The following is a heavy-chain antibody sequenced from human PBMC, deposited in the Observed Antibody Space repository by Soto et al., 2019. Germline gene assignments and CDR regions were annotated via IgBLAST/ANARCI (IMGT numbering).Heavy chain of an antibody. Sequence: EVQLVESGGGLVQPGGSLRLSCAASGFTFSSYWMHWVRQVPGKGLVWVSRINYDGSTTSYADSVKGRFTISRDNARNTLYLQMNSLRAEDTAVXYCARAGTGWYWFDPWGQGTLVTVSS. V-gene: IGHV3-74*01. J-gene: IGHJ5*02. CDR3: ARAGTGWYWFDP. D-gene: IGHD6-19*01. CDR2: INYDGSTT. CDR1: GFTFSSYW.